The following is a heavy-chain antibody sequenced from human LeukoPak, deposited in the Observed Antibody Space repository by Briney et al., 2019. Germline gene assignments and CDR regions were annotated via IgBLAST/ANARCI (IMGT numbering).Heavy chain of an antibody. CDR1: GGSFSGYY. Sequence: SETLSLTCAVYGGSFSGYYWSWIRQPPGKGQEWIGEINHSGSTNYNPSLKSRVTISVDTSKNQFSLKLSSVTAADTAVYYCARAGSSGWPSNFDYWGQGTLVTVSS. D-gene: IGHD6-19*01. CDR2: INHSGST. V-gene: IGHV4-34*01. J-gene: IGHJ4*02. CDR3: ARAGSSGWPSNFDY.